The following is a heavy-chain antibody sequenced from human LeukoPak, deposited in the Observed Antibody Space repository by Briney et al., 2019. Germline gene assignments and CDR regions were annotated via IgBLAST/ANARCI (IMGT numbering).Heavy chain of an antibody. CDR2: IKQDGSEK. Sequence: PGGSLRLSCAASGITLSVYWMSWVRQAPGKGLEWVANIKQDGSEKYYRDSVQGRFTISRDNAKNSLYLLMNSLRAEDTAVYYCARSGSGYFDYWGQGSLVTVSS. CDR3: ARSGSGYFDY. CDR1: GITLSVYW. V-gene: IGHV3-7*01. J-gene: IGHJ4*02.